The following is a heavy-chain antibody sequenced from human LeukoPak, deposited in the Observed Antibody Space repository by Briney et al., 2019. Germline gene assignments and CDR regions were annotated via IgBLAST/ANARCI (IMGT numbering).Heavy chain of an antibody. D-gene: IGHD5-18*01. Sequence: PGGSLRLSCAASGFTFSSHAMSWVRQAPGKGLERVSAISADSYYTYYADSVQGRFTISRDNSKNTLYLQMNSLRAEDTALYYCANFVDTSMGGNDYWGQGTLVTVSS. V-gene: IGHV3-23*01. CDR2: ISADSYYT. J-gene: IGHJ4*02. CDR1: GFTFSSHA. CDR3: ANFVDTSMGGNDY.